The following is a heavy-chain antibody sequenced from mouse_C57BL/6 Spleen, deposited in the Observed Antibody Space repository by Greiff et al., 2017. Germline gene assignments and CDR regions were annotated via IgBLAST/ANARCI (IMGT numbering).Heavy chain of an antibody. J-gene: IGHJ1*03. Sequence: VQLQESGAELVRPGTSVKVSCKASGYAFTNYLIEWVKQRPGQGLEWIGVINPGSGGTNYNEKFKGKATLTADKSSSTAYMQLSSLTSEDSAVYFCARSGIVTRYFDVWGTGTTVTVSS. CDR3: ARSGIVTRYFDV. CDR2: INPGSGGT. D-gene: IGHD2-5*01. V-gene: IGHV1-54*01. CDR1: GYAFTNYL.